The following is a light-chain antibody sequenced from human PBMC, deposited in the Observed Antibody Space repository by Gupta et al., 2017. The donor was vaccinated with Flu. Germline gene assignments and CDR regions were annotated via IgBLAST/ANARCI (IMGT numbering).Light chain of an antibody. V-gene: IGKV3-11*01. CDR2: DAS. Sequence: EIVLTQSPATLSLSPGERATLSCRASQSVSSYLAWYQPKPGQAPRLLIYDASNRATGIPARFSGSGSGTDFTLTISSLEPEDFAVYYCQQRSNWPPEFTFGPGTKVDIK. CDR3: QQRSNWPPEFT. CDR1: QSVSSY. J-gene: IGKJ3*01.